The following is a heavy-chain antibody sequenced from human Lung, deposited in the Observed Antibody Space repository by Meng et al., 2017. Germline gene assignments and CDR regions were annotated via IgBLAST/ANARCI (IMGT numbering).Heavy chain of an antibody. V-gene: IGHV4-31*03. D-gene: IGHD3-10*01. CDR3: ARDRRWFGELLSWFDP. Sequence: SETLSLTCTVSGGSISSGGYYWSWIRQHPGKGLEWIGYIYYSGSTYYNPSLKSRVTISVDTSKNQFSLKLSSVTAADTAVYYCARDRRWFGELLSWFDPWGHGNRV. CDR2: IYYSGST. J-gene: IGHJ5*02. CDR1: GGSISSGGYY.